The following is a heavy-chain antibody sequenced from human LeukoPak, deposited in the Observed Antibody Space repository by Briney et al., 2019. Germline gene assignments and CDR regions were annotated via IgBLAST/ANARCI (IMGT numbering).Heavy chain of an antibody. D-gene: IGHD6-13*01. CDR3: ARVGGDSSSWYRLGYYYYMDV. J-gene: IGHJ6*03. CDR2: ISSSSSTI. CDR1: GFTFSSYS. Sequence: GGSLRLSCAASGFTFSSYSMNWVRQAPGKGLEWVSYISSSSSTIYYADSVKGRFTISRDNAKNSLYLQMNSLRAEDTAVYYCARVGGDSSSWYRLGYYYYMDVWGKGTTVTVSS. V-gene: IGHV3-48*01.